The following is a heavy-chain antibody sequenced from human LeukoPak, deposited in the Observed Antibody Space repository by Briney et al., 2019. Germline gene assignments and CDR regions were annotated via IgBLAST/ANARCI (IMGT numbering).Heavy chain of an antibody. CDR2: ISWNSGSI. Sequence: PGRSLRLSCAASGFTFDDYAMHWVRQAPGKGLEWVSGISWNSGSIGYADSVKGRFTISRDNAKNSLYPQMNSLRAEDTALYYCAKDMDVWEDILTGYRFDYWGQGTLVTVSS. D-gene: IGHD3-9*01. CDR3: AKDMDVWEDILTGYRFDY. V-gene: IGHV3-9*01. J-gene: IGHJ4*02. CDR1: GFTFDDYA.